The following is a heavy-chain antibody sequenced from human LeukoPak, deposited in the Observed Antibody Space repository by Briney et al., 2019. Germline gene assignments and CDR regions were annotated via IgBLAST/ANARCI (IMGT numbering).Heavy chain of an antibody. D-gene: IGHD3-10*01. V-gene: IGHV3-53*01. Sequence: GGSLRLTCTVSGFTVTSTYMDWVRQAPGKGPEWVALIYGDAGTVYADSVKGRFTISRDNSHNTLYLQMNSLRGEDTAVYYCASHYGSGSNNWLDPWGQGTLVAVSS. CDR1: GFTVTSTY. J-gene: IGHJ5*02. CDR2: IYGDAGT. CDR3: ASHYGSGSNNWLDP.